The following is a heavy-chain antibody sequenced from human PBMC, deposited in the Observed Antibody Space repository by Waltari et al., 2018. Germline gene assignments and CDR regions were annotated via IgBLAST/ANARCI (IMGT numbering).Heavy chain of an antibody. Sequence: QVQLQESGPGLVKPSQTLSLTCTVSGGSISSGAYYWSWIRQPPGKGLEWIGYIYYSGSTYYNPSLKSRVTISVDTSKNQFSLKLSSVTAADTAVYYCARAEYYYDSSGYYLNPPDYWGQGTLVTVSS. CDR1: GGSISSGAYY. V-gene: IGHV4-30-4*08. CDR3: ARAEYYYDSSGYYLNPPDY. CDR2: IYYSGST. D-gene: IGHD3-22*01. J-gene: IGHJ4*02.